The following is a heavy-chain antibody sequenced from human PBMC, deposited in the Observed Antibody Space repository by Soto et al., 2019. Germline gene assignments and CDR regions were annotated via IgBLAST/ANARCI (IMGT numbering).Heavy chain of an antibody. J-gene: IGHJ4*02. CDR3: ARSPRSSPYFDY. V-gene: IGHV5-51*01. CDR1: GYSFTIYF. CDR2: IYPGDHET. Sequence: PGESLNISCKGSGYSFTIYFIGWVRQLPGKGLEWMGIIYPGDHETRYSPSFHGKVTISADKSINTAYLQWNSLEASDTAFYFCARSPRSSPYFDYWGQGALVNVSS. D-gene: IGHD6-13*01.